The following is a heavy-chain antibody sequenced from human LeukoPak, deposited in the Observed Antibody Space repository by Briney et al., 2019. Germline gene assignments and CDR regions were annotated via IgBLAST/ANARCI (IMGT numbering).Heavy chain of an antibody. V-gene: IGHV3-23*01. D-gene: IGHD1/OR15-1a*01. J-gene: IGHJ4*02. CDR2: ISGSGGST. CDR3: AKDGTGAAYYYFDY. CDR1: GGSISSSSDY. Sequence: ETLSLTCTVSGGSISSSSDYWGWIRQAPGKGLEWVSAISGSGGSTYYADSVKGRFTISRDNSKNTLYLQMNSLRAEDTAVYYCAKDGTGAAYYYFDYWGQGTLVTVSS.